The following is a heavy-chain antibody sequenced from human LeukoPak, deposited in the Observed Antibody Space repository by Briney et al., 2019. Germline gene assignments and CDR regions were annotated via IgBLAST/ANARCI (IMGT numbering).Heavy chain of an antibody. V-gene: IGHV3-30*18. CDR2: ISYDGGNK. CDR3: AKDGNYYDSSGYYSFFDY. CDR1: GFTFSSYG. D-gene: IGHD3-22*01. Sequence: PGRSLRLSCAASGFTFSSYGMHWVRQAPGKGLEWVAVISYDGGNKYYADSVKGRFTISRDNSKNTLYLQMNSLRAEDTAVYYCAKDGNYYDSSGYYSFFDYWGQGTLVTVSS. J-gene: IGHJ4*02.